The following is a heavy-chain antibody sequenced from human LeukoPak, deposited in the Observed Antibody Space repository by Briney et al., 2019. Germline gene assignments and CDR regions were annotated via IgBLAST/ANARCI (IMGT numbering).Heavy chain of an antibody. D-gene: IGHD1-26*01. CDR3: AKPKVGAKYYYGMDV. CDR1: GFTFSNYW. Sequence: PGGSLRLSCAASGFTFSNYWMNWVRQAPGKGLEWVSAISGSGGSTYYADSVKGRFTISRDNSKNTVYLQMNSLRAEDMAVYYCAKPKVGAKYYYGMDVWGQGTTVTVSS. CDR2: ISGSGGST. J-gene: IGHJ6*02. V-gene: IGHV3-23*01.